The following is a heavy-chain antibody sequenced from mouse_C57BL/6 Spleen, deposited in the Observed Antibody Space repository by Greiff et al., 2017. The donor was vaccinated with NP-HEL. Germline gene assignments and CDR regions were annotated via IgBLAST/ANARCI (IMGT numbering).Heavy chain of an antibody. CDR2: IYPRSGNT. CDR1: GYTFTSYG. J-gene: IGHJ2*01. CDR3: ASSGYDYDVDY. D-gene: IGHD2-4*01. V-gene: IGHV1-81*01. Sequence: QVQLQQSGAELARPGASVKLSCTASGYTFTSYGISWVQQRPGQGLEWIGEIYPRSGNTYYTEKFKGKATLSADKSYSAAYIELRSLTSEDSAVDFWASSGYDYDVDYWGQGTTLTVSS.